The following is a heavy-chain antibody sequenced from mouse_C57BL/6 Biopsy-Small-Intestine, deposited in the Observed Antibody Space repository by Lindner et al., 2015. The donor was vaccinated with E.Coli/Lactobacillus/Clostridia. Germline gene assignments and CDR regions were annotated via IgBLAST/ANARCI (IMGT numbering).Heavy chain of an antibody. Sequence: SVKVSCKASRNTFNGYYAHWVRQAPGQGLEWVGWIDPSNGRTNYVEKFQGRVTMTRDMSVSTPALELRDLRFDDTAVYYCARQRVGEFYFDFWGQGSQLIVSS. J-gene: IGHJ2*01. CDR3: ARQRVGEFYFDF. V-gene: IGHV1S81*02. CDR1: RNTFNGYY. CDR2: IDPSNGRT.